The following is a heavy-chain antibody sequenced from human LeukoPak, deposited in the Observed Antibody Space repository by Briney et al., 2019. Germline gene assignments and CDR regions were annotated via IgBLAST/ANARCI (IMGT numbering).Heavy chain of an antibody. CDR3: ARGAPTYYYDTPRYYYMDV. V-gene: IGHV1-69*13. D-gene: IGHD3-22*01. J-gene: IGHJ6*03. CDR1: GGTFSSYA. Sequence: SVKVSCKASGGTFSSYAISWVRQAPGQGLEWMGGIIPIFGTANYAQKFQGRVTITADESTSTAYMELSSLRSEDTAVYYCARGAPTYYYDTPRYYYMDVWGKGTTVTISS. CDR2: IIPIFGTA.